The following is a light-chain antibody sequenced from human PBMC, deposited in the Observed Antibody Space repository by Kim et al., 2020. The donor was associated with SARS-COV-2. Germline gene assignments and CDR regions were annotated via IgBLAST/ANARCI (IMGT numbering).Light chain of an antibody. Sequence: RATISCKSSQSILFTSNNQNYLAWYQQKPGQPPKRLIFWATTRASGVPDRFSGSGSGADFTLTITSLQAEDVAVYFCQQYYSTPTFGQGTKVDIK. CDR1: QSILFTSNNQNY. V-gene: IGKV4-1*01. CDR2: WAT. CDR3: QQYYSTPT. J-gene: IGKJ1*01.